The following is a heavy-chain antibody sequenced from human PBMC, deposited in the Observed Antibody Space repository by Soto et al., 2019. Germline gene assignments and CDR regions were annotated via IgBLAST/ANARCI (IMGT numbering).Heavy chain of an antibody. V-gene: IGHV3-21*01. J-gene: IGHJ6*02. Sequence: GGSLRLSCAASGFTFSSYSMNWVRQAPGKGLEWVSSISSSSSYIYYADSVKGRFTISRDNAKNSLYLKMNSLRAEDTAVYYCARAGIAAAGRDYYYYYGMDVWGQGTTVTVSS. D-gene: IGHD6-13*01. CDR2: ISSSSSYI. CDR1: GFTFSSYS. CDR3: ARAGIAAAGRDYYYYYGMDV.